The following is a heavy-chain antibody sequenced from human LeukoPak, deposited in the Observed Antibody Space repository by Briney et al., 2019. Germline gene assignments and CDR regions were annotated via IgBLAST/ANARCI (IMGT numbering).Heavy chain of an antibody. V-gene: IGHV3-30*18. CDR2: ISYDGSNK. J-gene: IGHJ6*02. Sequence: GRSLRLSCAASGFTFSSYGMHWVRQAPGKGLEWVAVISYDGSNKYYADSVKGRFTISRDNSKNTLYLQMNSLRAKDTAVYYCAKDWGDIVVVPAAMDYYGMDVWGQGTTVTVSS. CDR1: GFTFSSYG. CDR3: AKDWGDIVVVPAAMDYYGMDV. D-gene: IGHD2-2*01.